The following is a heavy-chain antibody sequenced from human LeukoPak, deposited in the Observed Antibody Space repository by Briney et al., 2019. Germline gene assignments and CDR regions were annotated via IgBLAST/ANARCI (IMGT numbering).Heavy chain of an antibody. V-gene: IGHV4-59*01. CDR2: IYYSGST. Sequence: SETLSLTCTVSGGSISSYYWSWIRQPPGKGLEWIGYIYYSGSTNYNPSLKSRVTISVDTSKNQFSLKLSSVTAADTAVYYCARVAAAQRGFDYWGQGTLVTVSS. D-gene: IGHD6-13*01. CDR1: GGSISSYY. CDR3: ARVAAAQRGFDY. J-gene: IGHJ4*02.